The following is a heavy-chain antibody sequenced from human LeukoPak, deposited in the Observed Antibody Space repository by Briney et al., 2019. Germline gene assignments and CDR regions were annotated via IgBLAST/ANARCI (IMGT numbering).Heavy chain of an antibody. Sequence: SVKVSCKASGYTFTSYDISWVRQAPGQGLEWMGGIIPIFGTANYAQKFQGRVTITADESTSTAYMELSSLRSEDTAVYYCARGEMATTNFDYWGQGTLVTVSS. CDR2: IIPIFGTA. J-gene: IGHJ4*02. D-gene: IGHD5-24*01. CDR1: GYTFTSYD. V-gene: IGHV1-69*13. CDR3: ARGEMATTNFDY.